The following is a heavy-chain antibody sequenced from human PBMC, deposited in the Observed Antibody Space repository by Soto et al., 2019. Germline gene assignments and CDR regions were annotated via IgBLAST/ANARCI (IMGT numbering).Heavy chain of an antibody. Sequence: QVQLQESGPGLVKPSQTLSLTCTVSGGPISSGDYYWSWIRQPPGKGLEWIGYIYYSGSTYYNPSLKSRVTISVDTSKNQFSLKLSSVTAADTAVYYCARDISGYDYYDSSGSEGDYWGQGTLVTVSS. CDR3: ARDISGYDYYDSSGSEGDY. CDR1: GGPISSGDYY. J-gene: IGHJ4*02. CDR2: IYYSGST. D-gene: IGHD3-22*01. V-gene: IGHV4-30-4*01.